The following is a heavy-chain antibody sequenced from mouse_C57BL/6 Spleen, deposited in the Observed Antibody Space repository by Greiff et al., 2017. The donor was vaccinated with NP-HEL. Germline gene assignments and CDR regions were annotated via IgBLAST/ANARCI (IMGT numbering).Heavy chain of an antibody. Sequence: VQLQQPGAELVRPGSSVKLSCKASGYTFTSYWMDWVKQRPGQGLEWIGNIYPSDSETHYNQKFKDKATLTVDKSSSTAYMQLSSLTSEDSAVYYCARAGYGYFDYWGQGTTLTVSS. J-gene: IGHJ2*01. CDR1: GYTFTSYW. CDR2: IYPSDSET. CDR3: ARAGYGYFDY. D-gene: IGHD3-2*02. V-gene: IGHV1-61*01.